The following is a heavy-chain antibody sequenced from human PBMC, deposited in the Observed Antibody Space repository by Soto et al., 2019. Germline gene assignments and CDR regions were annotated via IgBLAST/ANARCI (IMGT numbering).Heavy chain of an antibody. Sequence: PSETLSITCTVSGGSISGTNWWSWVRQPPGKGLEWIGEIYGGGTTNYNPSLKSRVTISVDKSKNHFSLNLNSVAAADTAVYYCTKNLFAWGQGMLVTVS. CDR1: GGSISGTNW. D-gene: IGHD3-3*01. J-gene: IGHJ5*02. V-gene: IGHV4-4*02. CDR2: IYGGGTT. CDR3: TKNLFA.